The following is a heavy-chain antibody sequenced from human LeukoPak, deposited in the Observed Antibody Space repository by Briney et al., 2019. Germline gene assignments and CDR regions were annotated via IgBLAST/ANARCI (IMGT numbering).Heavy chain of an antibody. V-gene: IGHV4-39*07. D-gene: IGHD3-3*01. CDR2: IYYSGST. CDR1: GGSISSSNYY. J-gene: IGHJ4*02. CDR3: ATSFGVDYFDY. Sequence: PSETLSLTCSVSGGSISSSNYYWGWIRQSPGKGLEWIGSIYYSGSTYYNSSLKSRVTMSIDTSKNQFSLRLSSVTAADTAVYYCATSFGVDYFDYWGQGTLVTVSS.